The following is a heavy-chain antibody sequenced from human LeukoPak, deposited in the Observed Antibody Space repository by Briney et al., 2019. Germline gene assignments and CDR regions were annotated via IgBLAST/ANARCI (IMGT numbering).Heavy chain of an antibody. CDR1: GYTFTSYG. CDR2: ISAYNGNT. D-gene: IGHD2-15*01. V-gene: IGHV1-18*01. J-gene: IGHJ5*02. Sequence: ASVKVSCKASGYTFTSYGISWVRQAPGQGLEWMGWISAYNGNTNYAQKLQGRVTTTTDTSTSTAYMELRSLRSDDTAVYYCARGLGYCSGGSCYSPWFDPWGQGTLVTVSS. CDR3: ARGLGYCSGGSCYSPWFDP.